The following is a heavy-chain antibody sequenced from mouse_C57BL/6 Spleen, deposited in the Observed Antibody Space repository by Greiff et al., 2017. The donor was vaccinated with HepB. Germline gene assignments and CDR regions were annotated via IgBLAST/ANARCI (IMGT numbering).Heavy chain of an antibody. Sequence: VQLKESGPGLVAPSQSLSITCTVSGFSLTSYGVHWVRQPPGKGLGWLVVIWSDGSTTYNSALKSRLSISKDNSKSQVFLKMNSLQTDDTAMYYCARHIDYDDWYFDVWGTGTTVTVSS. CDR2: IWSDGST. D-gene: IGHD2-4*01. V-gene: IGHV2-6-1*01. J-gene: IGHJ1*03. CDR3: ARHIDYDDWYFDV. CDR1: GFSLTSYG.